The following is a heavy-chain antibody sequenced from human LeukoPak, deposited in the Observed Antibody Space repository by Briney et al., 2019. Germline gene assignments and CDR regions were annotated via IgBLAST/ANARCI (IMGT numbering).Heavy chain of an antibody. V-gene: IGHV4-34*01. CDR2: INHSGST. J-gene: IGHJ5*02. CDR3: ARGASRFDP. CDR1: GGSFSGYY. Sequence: SETLSLACAVYGGSFSGYYWSWIRQPPGEGLEWIGEINHSGSTNYNPSLKSRVTISVDTSKNQFSLKLGSVTAADTAVYYCARGASRFDPWGQGTLVTVSS.